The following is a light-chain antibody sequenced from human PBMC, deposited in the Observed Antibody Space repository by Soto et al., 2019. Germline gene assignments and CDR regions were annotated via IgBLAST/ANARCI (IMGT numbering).Light chain of an antibody. V-gene: IGKV1-5*03. CDR1: ESVSSW. Sequence: DIQMTQSPSTLSASVGDRVTITCRASESVSSWLAWYQQKPGKAPKLLIYSASSLETGVPSRFSGSGSGTQFTLTISSLQPDDFAVYYCQHYKSFSLTFGGGTKVELK. J-gene: IGKJ4*01. CDR3: QHYKSFSLT. CDR2: SAS.